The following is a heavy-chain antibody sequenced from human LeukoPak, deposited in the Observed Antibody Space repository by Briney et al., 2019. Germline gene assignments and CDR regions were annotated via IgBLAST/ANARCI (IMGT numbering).Heavy chain of an antibody. J-gene: IGHJ3*02. D-gene: IGHD6-19*01. Sequence: SETLSLTCVVYGGSFSGYYWSWIRQPPGKGLEWIGEINHSGSTNYNPSLKSRVTISVDTSKNQFSLKLSSVTAADTAVYYCASRNYGIAVAGTVAIWGQGTMVTVSS. CDR1: GGSFSGYY. V-gene: IGHV4-34*01. CDR3: ASRNYGIAVAGTVAI. CDR2: INHSGST.